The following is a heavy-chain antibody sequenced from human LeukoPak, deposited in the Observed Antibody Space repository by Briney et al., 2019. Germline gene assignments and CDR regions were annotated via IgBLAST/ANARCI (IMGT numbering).Heavy chain of an antibody. CDR3: ANYYDSSGYYLN. J-gene: IGHJ4*02. Sequence: PGGSLRLSCAASGFTFDDYGMSWVRQAPGKGLECVSGINWNGGSTGYADSVKGRFTISRDNAKNSLYLQMNSLRAEDTALYYCANYYDSSGYYLNWGQGTLVTVSS. D-gene: IGHD3-22*01. CDR2: INWNGGST. V-gene: IGHV3-20*04. CDR1: GFTFDDYG.